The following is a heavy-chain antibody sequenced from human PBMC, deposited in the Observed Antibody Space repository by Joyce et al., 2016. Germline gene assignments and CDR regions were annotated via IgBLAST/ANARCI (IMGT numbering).Heavy chain of an antibody. J-gene: IGHJ6*02. V-gene: IGHV1-46*01. CDR1: GYTFTIYY. CDR2: INPSGGST. CDR3: ARDPYYNFWSGPYYYGMDV. D-gene: IGHD3-3*01. Sequence: QVQLVQSGAEVKKPGASVKVSCKASGYTFTIYYMHWVRQATVQGLEWMGIINPSGGSTTYAQKFQGRVTMTRDTSTSTVYMELSSLRSEDTAVYYCARDPYYNFWSGPYYYGMDVWGQGTTVTVSS.